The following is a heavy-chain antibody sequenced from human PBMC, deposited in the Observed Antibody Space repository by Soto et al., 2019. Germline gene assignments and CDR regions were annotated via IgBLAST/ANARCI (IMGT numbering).Heavy chain of an antibody. D-gene: IGHD6-6*01. CDR2: IHYTGST. CDR3: ARDLSISSTDGPLDP. J-gene: IGHJ5*01. Sequence: PSETLSLTCTVSGGSISRYYWTWIRQPPGKGLEWIGNIHYTGSTNYNPSLKSRVTISLSTSKSQFSLKLSSVTAADTAVYYCARDLSISSTDGPLDPWGQGTLVTVSS. V-gene: IGHV4-59*01. CDR1: GGSISRYY.